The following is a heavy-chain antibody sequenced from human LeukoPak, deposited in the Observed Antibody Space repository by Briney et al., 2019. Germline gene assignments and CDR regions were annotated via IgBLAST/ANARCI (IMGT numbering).Heavy chain of an antibody. CDR2: IWYSGDT. J-gene: IGHJ5*02. D-gene: IGHD4-17*01. Sequence: SETLSLTCTVSGGSISSSSWSWVRQDPGKRLEWIGFIWYSGDTDYNPSLRSRVTISVDTSKNQFSLKLSSVTAADTAVYYCARDLRDYGDYVGAWFDPWGQGTLVTVSS. V-gene: IGHV4-59*12. CDR3: ARDLRDYGDYVGAWFDP. CDR1: GGSISSSS.